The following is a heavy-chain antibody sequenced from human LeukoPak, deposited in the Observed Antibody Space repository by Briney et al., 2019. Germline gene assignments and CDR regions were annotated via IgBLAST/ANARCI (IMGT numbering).Heavy chain of an antibody. CDR1: GFTFSSYG. J-gene: IGHJ5*02. D-gene: IGHD2-2*01. CDR3: ARDRGDCSSTSCYLNWFDP. CDR2: IRYDGSNK. Sequence: PGGSLRLSCAASGFTFSSYGMHWVRQAPGKGLEWVAFIRYDGSNKYYADSVKGRFTISRDNSKNTLYLQMNSLRAEDTAVYYCARDRGDCSSTSCYLNWFDPWGQGTLVTVSS. V-gene: IGHV3-30*02.